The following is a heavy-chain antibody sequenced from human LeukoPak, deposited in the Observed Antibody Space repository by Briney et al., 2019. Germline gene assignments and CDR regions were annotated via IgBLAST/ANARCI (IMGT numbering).Heavy chain of an antibody. CDR3: ARGIGVDLTFDY. J-gene: IGHJ4*02. Sequence: SQTLSLTCTVSGGSISSGGYYWSWIRQPPGKGLEWIGYIYHSGSTYYNPSLKSRVTISVDRSKNQFSLKLSSVTAADTAVYYCARGIGVDLTFDYWGQGTLVTVSS. V-gene: IGHV4-30-2*01. CDR1: GGSISSGGYY. CDR2: IYHSGST. D-gene: IGHD3-3*01.